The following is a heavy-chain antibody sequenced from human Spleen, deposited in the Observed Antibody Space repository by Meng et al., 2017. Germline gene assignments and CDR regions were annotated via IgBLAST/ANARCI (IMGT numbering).Heavy chain of an antibody. Sequence: SETLSLTCTVSGGSISSYYWSWIRQPPGKGLEWIGYIYNSGSTNYNPSLKSRVTISVDTSKNQFSLKLSSVSAADTAVYYCARAPTRRAAAGTYYYYGMDVWGQGTTVTVSS. J-gene: IGHJ6*02. CDR1: GGSISSYY. CDR3: ARAPTRRAAAGTYYYYGMDV. CDR2: IYNSGST. D-gene: IGHD6-13*01. V-gene: IGHV4-59*01.